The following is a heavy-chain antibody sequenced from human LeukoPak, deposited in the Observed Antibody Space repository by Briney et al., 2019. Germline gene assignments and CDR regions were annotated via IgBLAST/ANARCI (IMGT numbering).Heavy chain of an antibody. CDR3: ARHSYGSVYFDY. Sequence: ASVSVSCKASGYTFTSYGISWGRQAPGQGLEWMGWISAYNGNTNYAQKLQGRVTMTTDTSTSTAYMELRSLRSDDTAVYYCARHSYGSVYFDYWGQGTLVTVSS. J-gene: IGHJ4*02. CDR1: GYTFTSYG. D-gene: IGHD5-18*01. V-gene: IGHV1-18*01. CDR2: ISAYNGNT.